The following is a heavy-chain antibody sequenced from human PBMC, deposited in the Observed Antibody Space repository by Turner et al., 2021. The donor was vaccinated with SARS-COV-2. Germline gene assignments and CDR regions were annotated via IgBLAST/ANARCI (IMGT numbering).Heavy chain of an antibody. Sequence: QVQLVQSGAEVKKPGSSVKVSCKASGGTFSSYAISWVRQAPGQGLEWMGGIIPICGTANYAQKCQGRVTITADKSTGTAFMELSSLRSEDTAVYYCARGATMVRGVIENLYYYYYGMDVWGQGTTVTVSS. CDR3: ARGATMVRGVIENLYYYYYGMDV. V-gene: IGHV1-69*06. D-gene: IGHD3-10*01. J-gene: IGHJ6*02. CDR1: GGTFSSYA. CDR2: IIPICGTA.